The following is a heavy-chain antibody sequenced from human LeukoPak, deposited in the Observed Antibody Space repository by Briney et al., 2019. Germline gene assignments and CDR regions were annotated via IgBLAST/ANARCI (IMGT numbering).Heavy chain of an antibody. J-gene: IGHJ4*02. CDR2: IYYTGST. D-gene: IGHD1-26*01. Sequence: SETLSLTCSVPGASISGGTYYWGWIRQPPGKGLEWIGSIYYTGSTYDNPSLKSRVTISVDTSKNQFSLKLSSVTAADTAVYYCARRGGSGRAFDYWGQGTLVTVSS. V-gene: IGHV4-39*01. CDR1: GASISGGTYY. CDR3: ARRGGSGRAFDY.